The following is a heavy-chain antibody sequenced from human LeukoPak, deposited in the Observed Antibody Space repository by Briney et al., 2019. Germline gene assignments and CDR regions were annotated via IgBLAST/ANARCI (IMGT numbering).Heavy chain of an antibody. CDR2: INPNSGGT. D-gene: IGHD3-22*01. CDR1: GYTFTGYY. CDR3: AREGPPEDSSGYYYDY. V-gene: IGHV1-2*02. J-gene: IGHJ4*02. Sequence: GASVKVSCKASGYTFTGYYMHWVRQAPGQGLEWMGWINPNSGGTNYAQKFQGRVTMTRDTSISTAYMELSRLRSDDTAVYYCAREGPPEDSSGYYYDYWGQGTLVTVSS.